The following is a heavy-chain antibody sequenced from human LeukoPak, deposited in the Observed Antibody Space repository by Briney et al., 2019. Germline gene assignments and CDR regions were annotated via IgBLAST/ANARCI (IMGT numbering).Heavy chain of an antibody. D-gene: IGHD6-19*01. CDR1: GYDFTSVG. V-gene: IGHV1-18*01. J-gene: IGHJ4*02. CDR2: ISPYNGNT. Sequence: ASVKVSCKASGYDFTSVGITWVRRAPGQGLEWMGWISPYNGNTRYAQKFQGRVAMTTDTSTTTAYMELRGLRFNDTAVYYCARAGSGSGWYFDYWGQGTLVAVSS. CDR3: ARAGSGSGWYFDY.